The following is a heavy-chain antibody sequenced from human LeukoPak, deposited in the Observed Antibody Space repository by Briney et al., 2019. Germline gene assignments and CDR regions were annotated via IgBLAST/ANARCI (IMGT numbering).Heavy chain of an antibody. V-gene: IGHV4-38-2*02. J-gene: IGHJ4*02. Sequence: SETLSLTCTVSGYSISSGYYWGWIRQPPGKGLEWIGSIYHSGSTYYNPSLKSRVTISVDTSKNQFSLKLSSVTAADTAVYYCARDHMDPATFDYWGQGTLVTVSS. D-gene: IGHD5-18*01. CDR1: GYSISSGYY. CDR2: IYHSGST. CDR3: ARDHMDPATFDY.